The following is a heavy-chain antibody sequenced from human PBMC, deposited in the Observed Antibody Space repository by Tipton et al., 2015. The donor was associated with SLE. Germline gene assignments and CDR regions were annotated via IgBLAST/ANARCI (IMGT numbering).Heavy chain of an antibody. CDR3: ARADVDTAPTAC. CDR1: GGSISSSSYY. J-gene: IGHJ4*02. Sequence: LRLSCTVSGGSISSSSYYWGWIRQPPGKGLEWIGSIYYSGSTYYNPSLKSRVTISVDTSKNQFSLKLSSVTAADTAVYYCARADVDTAPTACWGQGTLVTVSS. D-gene: IGHD5-18*01. V-gene: IGHV4-39*07. CDR2: IYYSGST.